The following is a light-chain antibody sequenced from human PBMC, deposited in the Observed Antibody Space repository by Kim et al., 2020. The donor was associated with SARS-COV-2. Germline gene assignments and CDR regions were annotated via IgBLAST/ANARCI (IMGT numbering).Light chain of an antibody. J-gene: IGKJ2*01. CDR3: QQDNNWPPRT. V-gene: IGKV3-15*01. CDR1: QTGSYN. Sequence: SPAERAPPSCSARQTGSYNLAWDQQKPGPAPRLLIYGASTRGTGGPARFSCSGAGTDFTLTISSLQSEDFSVYYCQQDNNWPPRTFGQGTKLEI. CDR2: GAS.